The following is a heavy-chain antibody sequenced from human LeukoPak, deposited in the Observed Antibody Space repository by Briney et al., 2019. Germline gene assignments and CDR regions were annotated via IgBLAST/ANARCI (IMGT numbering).Heavy chain of an antibody. Sequence: PSGTLSLTCAVSGGSISSSNWWSWVRQPPGKGLEWIGEIYHSGSTNYNPSLKSRVTISVDKSKNQFSLKLSSVTAADTAVYYCARDHYDSTLRWFDPWGQGTLVTVSS. CDR2: IYHSGST. V-gene: IGHV4-4*02. CDR1: GGSISSSNW. D-gene: IGHD3-22*01. J-gene: IGHJ5*02. CDR3: ARDHYDSTLRWFDP.